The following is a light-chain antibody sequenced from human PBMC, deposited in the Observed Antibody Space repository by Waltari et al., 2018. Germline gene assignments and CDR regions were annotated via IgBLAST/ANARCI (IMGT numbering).Light chain of an antibody. CDR2: EGS. CDR3: CSYAGGATYV. J-gene: IGLJ1*01. V-gene: IGLV2-23*01. CDR1: SSDVGSNNF. Sequence: QSALTQPASVSGSPGQSITISCTGISSDVGSNNFVSWYQQLPGKAPKLMIYEGSKRPSGVADRFSGSKSGNTASLTISGLQAEDEADYYCCSYAGGATYVFGSGTKVNVL.